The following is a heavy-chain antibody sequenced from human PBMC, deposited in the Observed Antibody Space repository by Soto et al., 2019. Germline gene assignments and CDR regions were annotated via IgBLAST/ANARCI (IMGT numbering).Heavy chain of an antibody. D-gene: IGHD2-15*01. CDR3: ARGGIVAVPAALSSYHDYTNYRFDS. CDR2: IIPMFAAS. J-gene: IGHJ4*02. CDR1: GGSFSDFA. Sequence: QVQLAQSGAEVRKPGSSVKVSCGASGGSFSDFAFSWVRQAPGQVLEWMGGIIPMFAASKYAQRFQDRVTITADESTNTVYLALSSLTSDDTATYYCARGGIVAVPAALSSYHDYTNYRFDSWGQGTLVTVSS. V-gene: IGHV1-69*01.